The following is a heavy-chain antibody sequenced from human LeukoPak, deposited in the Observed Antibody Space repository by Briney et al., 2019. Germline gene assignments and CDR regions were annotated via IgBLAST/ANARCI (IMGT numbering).Heavy chain of an antibody. CDR3: VRIAGSGWYYFDY. J-gene: IGHJ4*02. D-gene: IGHD6-19*01. CDR1: GFTSSSYA. V-gene: IGHV3-30-3*01. CDR2: ISYDGSNK. Sequence: GRSLRLSCTASGFTSSSYAMHWVRQAPGKGLEWVAVISYDGSNKYHADSVKGRFTVSRDNSKNTLYLQMNSLRVEDTAVYYCVRIAGSGWYYFDYWGQGTLVTVSS.